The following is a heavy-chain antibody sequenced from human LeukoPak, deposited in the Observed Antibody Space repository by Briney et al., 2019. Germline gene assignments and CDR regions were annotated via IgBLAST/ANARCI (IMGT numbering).Heavy chain of an antibody. V-gene: IGHV3-48*02. Sequence: GGSLRLSCAASGFTFSGYAMNWVRQAPGKGLEWVSHIYSSDATYADSVKGRFTISRDNAKNSLYLQMNSLRDEDTAVYYCARDLHYAFDIWGQGTMVTASS. J-gene: IGHJ3*02. CDR2: IYSSDAT. CDR3: ARDLHYAFDI. D-gene: IGHD3-10*01. CDR1: GFTFSGYA.